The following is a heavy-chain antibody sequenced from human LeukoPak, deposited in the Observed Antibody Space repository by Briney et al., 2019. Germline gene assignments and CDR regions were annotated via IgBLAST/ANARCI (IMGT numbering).Heavy chain of an antibody. J-gene: IGHJ4*02. CDR3: AREGAGPGNYDFWSGYYTPSFYFDY. D-gene: IGHD3-3*01. CDR1: GFTFSSYA. CDR2: ISYDGSNK. Sequence: GGSLRLSCAASGFTFSSYAMHWVRQAPGKGLEWVAVISYDGSNKYYADSVKGRSTISRDNSKNTLYLQMNSLRAEDTAVYYCAREGAGPGNYDFWSGYYTPSFYFDYWGQGTLVTVSS. V-gene: IGHV3-30*01.